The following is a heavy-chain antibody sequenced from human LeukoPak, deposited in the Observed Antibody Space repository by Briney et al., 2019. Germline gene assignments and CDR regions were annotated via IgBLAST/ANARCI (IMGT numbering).Heavy chain of an antibody. CDR3: AKVADPIQLWAYFDY. V-gene: IGHV3-23*01. CDR1: GFTFSSYA. Sequence: GGSLRLSCAASGFTFSSYAMSWVRQAPGKGLEWVSAIRGSGGSTDYADSVKGRFTISRDNSKNTLYLQMKSLRAEDKAVYYCAKVADPIQLWAYFDYWGQGTLVTVSS. D-gene: IGHD5-18*01. CDR2: IRGSGGST. J-gene: IGHJ4*02.